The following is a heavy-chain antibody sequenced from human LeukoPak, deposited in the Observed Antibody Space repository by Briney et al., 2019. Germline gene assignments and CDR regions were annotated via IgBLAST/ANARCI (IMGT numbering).Heavy chain of an antibody. CDR3: ARGAGGSGPFDY. Sequence: SETLSLTCAVYGGSFSGYYWSWIRQPPGKGLEWIGEINHSGSNNYNPSLKSRVTISVDTSKNQFYLKLSSVTAADTAVYYGARGAGGSGPFDYWGQGTLVTVSS. CDR1: GGSFSGYY. CDR2: INHSGSN. J-gene: IGHJ4*02. V-gene: IGHV4-34*01. D-gene: IGHD3-10*01.